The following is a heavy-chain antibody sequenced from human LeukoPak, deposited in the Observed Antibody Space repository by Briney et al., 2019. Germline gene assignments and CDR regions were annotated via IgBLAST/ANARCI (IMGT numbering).Heavy chain of an antibody. Sequence: GGSLRLSCAASGFTFSSYSMNWVRQAPGKGLEWVSYISSSSSTIYYADSVKGRFTISRDNAKNSLYLQMNSLRAEDTAVYYCARSKTTRGGALLDYWGQGTLVTVSS. D-gene: IGHD1-1*01. CDR1: GFTFSSYS. V-gene: IGHV3-48*01. CDR2: ISSSSSTI. J-gene: IGHJ4*02. CDR3: ARSKTTRGGALLDY.